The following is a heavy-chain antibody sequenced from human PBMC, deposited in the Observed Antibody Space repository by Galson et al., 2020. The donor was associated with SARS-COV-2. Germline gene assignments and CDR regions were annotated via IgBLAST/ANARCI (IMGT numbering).Heavy chain of an antibody. V-gene: IGHV4-38-2*02. CDR3: ARDSYDSSGYYPYYIDY. CDR2: IYHSGST. Sequence: SETLTLPCTVSGYSISSGYYWGLIRPPPGEGLEWTGSIYHSGSTYYKPSLKSRVTISVDTSKNQLSLKLSSVTAADTAVDYCARDSYDSSGYYPYYIDYWGQGTLVTVSS. CDR1: GYSISSGYY. J-gene: IGHJ4*02. D-gene: IGHD3-22*01.